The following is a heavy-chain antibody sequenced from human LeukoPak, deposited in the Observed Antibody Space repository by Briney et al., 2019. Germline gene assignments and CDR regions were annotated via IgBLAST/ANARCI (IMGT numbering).Heavy chain of an antibody. CDR3: ARGVDVVVPAAHPALDY. D-gene: IGHD2-2*01. Sequence: GGSLRLSCAASGFTFSSYGMHWVRQAPGKGLEWVAFIRYDGSNKYYADSVKGRFTISRDNSKNTLYLQMNSLRAEDTAVYYCARGVDVVVPAAHPALDYWGQGTLVTVSS. CDR1: GFTFSSYG. CDR2: IRYDGSNK. V-gene: IGHV3-30*02. J-gene: IGHJ4*02.